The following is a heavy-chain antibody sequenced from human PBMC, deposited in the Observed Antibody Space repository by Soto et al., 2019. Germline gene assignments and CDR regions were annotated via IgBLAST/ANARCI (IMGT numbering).Heavy chain of an antibody. D-gene: IGHD1-1*01. CDR3: ARDYTGTTNYYYGMDV. CDR2: IIPFFGTT. V-gene: IGHV1-69*13. Sequence: SVKVSCKASGGNFSTYTITWVRQAPGQGLEWMGKIIPFFGTTKYAQKFQGRVTITADESTSTAYMELNSLRSEDTAVYFCARDYTGTTNYYYGMDVWGQGTTVTVSS. J-gene: IGHJ6*02. CDR1: GGNFSTYT.